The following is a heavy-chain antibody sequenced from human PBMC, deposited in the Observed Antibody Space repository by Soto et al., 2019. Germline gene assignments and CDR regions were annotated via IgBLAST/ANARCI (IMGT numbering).Heavy chain of an antibody. Sequence: SETLSLTCFVSGFPISSTYSWGWIRQPPGKGLEWIGSISHSGTTSYSPSLTSRVSISVDTSKNQVSLKLTSVTAADTAVYFCARVTMVIRDSDHFGVDVWGHGTTVTVSS. CDR1: GFPISSTYS. D-gene: IGHD4-17*01. CDR2: ISHSGTT. CDR3: ARVTMVIRDSDHFGVDV. J-gene: IGHJ6*02. V-gene: IGHV4-38-2*02.